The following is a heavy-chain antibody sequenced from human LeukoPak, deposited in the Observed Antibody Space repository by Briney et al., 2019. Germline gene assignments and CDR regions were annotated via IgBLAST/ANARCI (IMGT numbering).Heavy chain of an antibody. CDR3: ARDPGPLTYYYGSGSYYNYYGMDV. D-gene: IGHD3-10*01. CDR1: GVSISSYY. J-gene: IGHJ6*02. CDR2: IYYSGST. V-gene: IGHV4-59*01. Sequence: SETLSLTCTVSGVSISSYYWSWIRQPPGKGLEWIGYIYYSGSTNYNPSLKSRVTISVDTSKNQFSLKLSSVTAADTAVYYCARDPGPLTYYYGSGSYYNYYGMDVWGQGTTVTVSS.